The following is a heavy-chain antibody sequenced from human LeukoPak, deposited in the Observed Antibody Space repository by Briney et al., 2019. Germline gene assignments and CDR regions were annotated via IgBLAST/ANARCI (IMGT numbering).Heavy chain of an antibody. D-gene: IGHD2-2*01. CDR1: GFTFSLYA. CDR2: ISGIGGST. V-gene: IGHV3-23*01. Sequence: PGGSLRLSCAASGFTFSLYAMSWVRQAPGKGLEWVSAISGIGGSTYYADSVKGRFTISRDNSKNTLYLQMNSLRAEDTAVYYCAKEVILGYCSSTSCPDYWGQGTLVTVSS. J-gene: IGHJ4*02. CDR3: AKEVILGYCSSTSCPDY.